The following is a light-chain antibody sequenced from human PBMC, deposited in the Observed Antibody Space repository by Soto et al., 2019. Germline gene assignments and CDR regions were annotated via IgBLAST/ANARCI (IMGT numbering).Light chain of an antibody. J-gene: IGLJ1*01. CDR3: SSYAGSDVFV. V-gene: IGLV2-8*01. Sequence: QSALTQPPSASGSPGQSVTISCTGTSSDVGGYNYVSWYQQHPGKAPKLTIYEVNKRPSGVPDRFSGSKSGNTASLTVSGLQAEDEADYYCSSYAGSDVFVFGTGTKVTVL. CDR1: SSDVGGYNY. CDR2: EVN.